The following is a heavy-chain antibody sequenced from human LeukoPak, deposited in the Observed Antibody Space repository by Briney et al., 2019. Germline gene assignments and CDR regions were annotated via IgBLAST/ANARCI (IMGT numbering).Heavy chain of an antibody. CDR1: GGTFSSYA. CDR2: IIPIFGTA. J-gene: IGHJ4*02. Sequence: ASVKVSCKASGGTFSSYAISWVRQAPGQGLEWMGGIIPIFGTANYAQKFQGRVTITADESTSTAYMELGSLRSEDTAVYYCATARGYRVYYFDYWGQGTLVTVSS. CDR3: ATARGYRVYYFDY. D-gene: IGHD5-18*01. V-gene: IGHV1-69*13.